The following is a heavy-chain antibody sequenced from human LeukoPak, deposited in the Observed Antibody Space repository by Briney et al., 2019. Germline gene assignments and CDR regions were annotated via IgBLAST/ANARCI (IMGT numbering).Heavy chain of an antibody. CDR2: INHSGST. Sequence: SETLSLTCAVYGGSFSGYYWSWIRQPPGKGLEWIGEINHSGSTNYNPSLKSRVTISVDTSKNQFSLKLSSVTAADTAVYYCARPCIAAALTWFDPWGQGTLVTVSS. J-gene: IGHJ5*02. D-gene: IGHD6-13*01. V-gene: IGHV4-34*01. CDR1: GGSFSGYY. CDR3: ARPCIAAALTWFDP.